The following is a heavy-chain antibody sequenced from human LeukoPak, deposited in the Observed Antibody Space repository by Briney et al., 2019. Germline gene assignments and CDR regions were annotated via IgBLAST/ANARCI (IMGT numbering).Heavy chain of an antibody. V-gene: IGHV4-34*01. CDR2: INHSGST. J-gene: IGHJ4*02. CDR1: GGSFSGYY. Sequence: SETLSLTCAVYGGSFSGYYWSWIRQPPGKGLEWIGEINHSGSTNYNPSLKSRVTISVDTSKNQFSLKLSSVTAADTAVYYCARYRRDGNIYSPDYWGQGSLVTVSS. CDR3: ARYRRDGNIYSPDY. D-gene: IGHD5-24*01.